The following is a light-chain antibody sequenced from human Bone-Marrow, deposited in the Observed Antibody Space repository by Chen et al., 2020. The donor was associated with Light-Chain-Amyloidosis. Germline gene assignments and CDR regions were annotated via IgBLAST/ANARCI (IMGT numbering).Light chain of an antibody. J-gene: IGLJ3*02. V-gene: IGLV8-61*01. CDR3: VLYVGSGIWV. Sequence: QTVVTPEPSFSVSPGGTVTLTCRLSSGSVSTNYYPAWYQQTPGQAPRTLIYSTNTRSSGVPDRFSGSILGNKAALTITGAQADDESDYYCVLYVGSGIWVFGGGTKLTVL. CDR1: SGSVSTNYY. CDR2: STN.